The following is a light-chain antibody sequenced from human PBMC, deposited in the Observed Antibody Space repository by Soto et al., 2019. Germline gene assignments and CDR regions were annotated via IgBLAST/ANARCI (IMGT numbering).Light chain of an antibody. J-gene: IGLJ2*01. CDR2: RIA. Sequence: SYELTQPLSVSVDLGQTARITCGGKNIASKNVHWYQQKPGQAPVLVIYRIANRPSGIPERFSGSNSGNTATLTISRAQAGDEADYYCQVWDSSTPVVFGGGTKLTVL. CDR3: QVWDSSTPVV. CDR1: NIASKN. V-gene: IGLV3-9*01.